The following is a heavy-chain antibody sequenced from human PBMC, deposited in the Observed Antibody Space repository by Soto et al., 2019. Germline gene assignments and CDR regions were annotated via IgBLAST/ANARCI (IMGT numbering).Heavy chain of an antibody. V-gene: IGHV1-3*01. CDR1: GYTFTSYA. CDR2: INAGNGNT. Sequence: ASVKVSCKASGYTFTSYAMHWVRQAPGQRLEWMGWINAGNGNTKYSQKFQGRVTITRDTSASTAYMELSSLRSEDTAVYYCARDRPVRGVITHLDYWGQGTLVNVSS. D-gene: IGHD3-10*01. CDR3: ARDRPVRGVITHLDY. J-gene: IGHJ4*02.